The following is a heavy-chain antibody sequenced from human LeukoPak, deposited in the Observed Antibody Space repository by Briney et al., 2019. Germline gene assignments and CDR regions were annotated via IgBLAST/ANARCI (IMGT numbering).Heavy chain of an antibody. V-gene: IGHV3-21*01. CDR3: ARDLADYYYYYGMDV. J-gene: IGHJ6*02. CDR1: GLTFSSYS. Sequence: GGSLRLSCAASGLTFSSYSMNWVRQAPGKGLEWVSSISSSSYIYYADSVKGRFTISRDNAKNSLYLQMNSLRAEDTAVYYCARDLADYYYYYGMDVWGQGTTVTVSS. CDR2: ISSSSYI.